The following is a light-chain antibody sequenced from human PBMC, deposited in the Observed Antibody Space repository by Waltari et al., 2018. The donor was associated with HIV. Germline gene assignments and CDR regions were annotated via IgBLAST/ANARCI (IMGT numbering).Light chain of an antibody. J-gene: IGLJ2*01. Sequence: QSALPQPPPVSGSPGQSVTISCTGTSSAVGGFVYVSWYHQQPPKAPKLILYEVNWRPSGVPDRFSGSKSGNTASLTVSGLQPEDEGDYYCRSYKDANDVVFGGGTKLTVL. CDR1: SSAVGGFVY. CDR3: RSYKDANDVV. V-gene: IGLV2-8*01. CDR2: EVN.